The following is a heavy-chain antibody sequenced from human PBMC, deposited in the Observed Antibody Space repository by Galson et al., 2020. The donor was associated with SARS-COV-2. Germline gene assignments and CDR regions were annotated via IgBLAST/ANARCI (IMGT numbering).Heavy chain of an antibody. CDR2: IWYDGSNK. D-gene: IGHD3-22*01. CDR3: ARAYYYDSSGYFDY. Sequence: GGSLRLSCAASGFNFRNYGMHWVRQAPGKGLEWVAVIWYDGSNKYYADSVKGRFTISRDNSNNTLFLQMNSLRAEDTAVYYCARAYYYDSSGYFDYWGQGTLVTVSS. CDR1: GFNFRNYG. V-gene: IGHV3-33*01. J-gene: IGHJ4*02.